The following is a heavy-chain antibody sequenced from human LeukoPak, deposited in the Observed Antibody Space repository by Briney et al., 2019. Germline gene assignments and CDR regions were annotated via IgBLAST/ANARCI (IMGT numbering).Heavy chain of an antibody. D-gene: IGHD4-17*01. CDR1: GGTFSSYA. Sequence: SVKVSCKASGGTFSSYAISWVRQAPGQRLEWMGGIIPIFGTANYAQKFQGRVTITADESTSTAYMELSSLRSEDTAVYYCARRLNYGDYGSDYWGQGTRVTVSS. J-gene: IGHJ4*02. CDR2: IIPIFGTA. V-gene: IGHV1-69*01. CDR3: ARRLNYGDYGSDY.